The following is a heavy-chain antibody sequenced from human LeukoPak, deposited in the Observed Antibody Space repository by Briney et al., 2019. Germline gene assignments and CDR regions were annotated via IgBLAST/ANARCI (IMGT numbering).Heavy chain of an antibody. V-gene: IGHV4-59*01. J-gene: IGHJ6*03. Sequence: SETLSLTCTVSGCSISSYYWSWIRQPPGKGLEWIGYIYYSGSTNYNPSLKSRVTISVDTSKNQFSLKLSSVTAADTAVYYCASVGAAAGHYYYYMDVWGKGTTVTVSS. D-gene: IGHD6-13*01. CDR1: GCSISSYY. CDR2: IYYSGST. CDR3: ASVGAAAGHYYYYMDV.